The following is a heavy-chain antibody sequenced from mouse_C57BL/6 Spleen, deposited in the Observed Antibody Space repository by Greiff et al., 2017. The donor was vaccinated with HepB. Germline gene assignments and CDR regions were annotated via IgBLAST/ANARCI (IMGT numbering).Heavy chain of an antibody. D-gene: IGHD2-4*01. CDR3: ARESYDYDDDHGSWFAY. CDR1: GFSLTSYA. Sequence: QVQLKQSGPGLVAPSQSLSITCTVSGFSLTSYAISWVRQPPGKGLEWLGVIWTGGGTNYNSALKSRLSISKDNSKSQVFLKMNSLQTDDTARYYCARESYDYDDDHGSWFAYWGQGTLVTVSA. CDR2: IWTGGGT. V-gene: IGHV2-9-1*01. J-gene: IGHJ3*01.